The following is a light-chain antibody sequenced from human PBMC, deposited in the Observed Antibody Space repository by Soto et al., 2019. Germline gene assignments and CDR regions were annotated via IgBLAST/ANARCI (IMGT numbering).Light chain of an antibody. J-gene: IGKJ3*01. CDR2: AAS. V-gene: IGKV1-27*01. Sequence: DIQMTQSPTSLSASVGDRVTIXCRASQGIRNFVAWYQQKPGKAPKLLIYAASTLQSGVPSRFSGSGSGTDFTLTINSLQPEDVATYSCQKYSSVPVFGPGTKVEIK. CDR3: QKYSSVPV. CDR1: QGIRNF.